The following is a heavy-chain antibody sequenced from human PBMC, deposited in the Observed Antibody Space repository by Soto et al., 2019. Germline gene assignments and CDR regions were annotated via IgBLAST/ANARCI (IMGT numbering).Heavy chain of an antibody. CDR3: AKGYKAVAGNEYYFDY. CDR1: GFTFSSYG. J-gene: IGHJ4*02. V-gene: IGHV3-30*18. CDR2: ISYDGSNK. D-gene: IGHD6-19*01. Sequence: GGSLRLSCAASGFTFSSYGMHWVRQAPGKGLEWVAVISYDGSNKYYADSVKGRFTISRDNSKNTLYLQMNSLRAEDTAVYYCAKGYKAVAGNEYYFDYWGQGTLVTVSS.